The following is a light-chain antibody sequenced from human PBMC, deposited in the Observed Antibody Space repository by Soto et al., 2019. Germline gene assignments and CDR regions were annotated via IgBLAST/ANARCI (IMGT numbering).Light chain of an antibody. CDR1: QSISVW. V-gene: IGKV1-5*03. CDR2: KAS. CDR3: QQYNNWPPTWT. Sequence: DIQMTQSPSSLSASVGDRVTITCRASQSISVWLAWYQQKAGKAPNLLIYKASRLESGVPSRFSGSGSETEFTLTISSLQSEDFAVYYCQQYNNWPPTWTFGQGTKVDIK. J-gene: IGKJ1*01.